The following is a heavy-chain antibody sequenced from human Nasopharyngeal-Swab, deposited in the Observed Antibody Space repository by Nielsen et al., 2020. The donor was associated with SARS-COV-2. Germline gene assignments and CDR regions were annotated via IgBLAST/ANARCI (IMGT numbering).Heavy chain of an antibody. J-gene: IGHJ5*02. CDR2: TEIGGTT. CDR1: GLTVSSTY. V-gene: IGHV3-53*01. CDR3: ARPLSRDSTWTTEANWFDP. Sequence: GGSLRLSCAVSGLTVSSTYMSWVRQAPGKGLEWVSVTEIGGTTYYADSVTGRFIISRDDSENTVYLQMNSLRAEDTALYHCARPLSRDSTWTTEANWFDPWGQGTLVTVSS. D-gene: IGHD6-13*01.